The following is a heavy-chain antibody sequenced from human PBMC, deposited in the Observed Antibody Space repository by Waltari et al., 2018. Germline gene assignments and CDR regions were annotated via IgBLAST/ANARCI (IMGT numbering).Heavy chain of an antibody. CDR1: GGSVTDTSYF. V-gene: IGHV4-39*01. J-gene: IGHJ4*02. CDR3: ARQGLYCRSSNCVGLDFSH. D-gene: IGHD2-2*01. CDR2: CYYDGNT. Sequence: QESGPGLLKPSETMSLTCAVSGGSVTDTSYFWGWIRQAPGKGLEWLGNCYYDGNTNYNPSLKSRVSISVDTSQKQFSLKLTSVTATDTAVYYCARQGLYCRSSNCVGLDFSHWGQGTLVAVS.